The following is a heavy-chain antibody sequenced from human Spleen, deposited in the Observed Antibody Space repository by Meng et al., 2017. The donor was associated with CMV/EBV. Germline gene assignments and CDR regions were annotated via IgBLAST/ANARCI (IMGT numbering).Heavy chain of an antibody. Sequence: ASVKVSCKASGYILTTYYMHWVRQAPGQGLEWMGVINPSGGSTNYAQKFQGRVTMTKDTSTSTAYMELRNLRSDDTAVYYCARSPYSSSWYSVVEYFHHWGQGTLVTVSS. CDR2: INPSGGST. V-gene: IGHV1-46*01. CDR3: ARSPYSSSWYSVVEYFHH. J-gene: IGHJ1*01. CDR1: GYILTTYY. D-gene: IGHD6-13*01.